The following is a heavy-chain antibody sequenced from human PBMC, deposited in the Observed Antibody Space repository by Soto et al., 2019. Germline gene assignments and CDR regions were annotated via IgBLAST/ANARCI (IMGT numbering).Heavy chain of an antibody. CDR3: ARAVVGGGAFLSPSDY. V-gene: IGHV3-33*01. CDR2: IWYDGSNK. D-gene: IGHD3-16*01. CDR1: GFTFSSYG. Sequence: QVQLVESGGGVVQPGRSLRLSCAASGFTFSSYGMHWVRQAPGKGLEWVAVIWYDGSNKYYADSVKGRFTISRDNSKNTLYLHMNCLRAEDAAVYYGARAVVGGGAFLSPSDYWGQGTLVTVSS. J-gene: IGHJ4*02.